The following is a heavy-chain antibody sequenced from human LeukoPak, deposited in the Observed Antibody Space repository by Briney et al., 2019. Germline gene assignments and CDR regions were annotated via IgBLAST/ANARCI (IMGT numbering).Heavy chain of an antibody. CDR1: GFTFSSYS. Sequence: GGSLRLSCAASGFTFSSYSMNWVRQAPGKGLEWVSSISSSSSYIYYADSVKGRFTISRDNAKNSLYLQMNSLRAEDTAVYYCASERAYSGYEFDYWGQGTLVTVPS. V-gene: IGHV3-21*01. CDR3: ASERAYSGYEFDY. D-gene: IGHD5-12*01. CDR2: ISSSSSYI. J-gene: IGHJ4*02.